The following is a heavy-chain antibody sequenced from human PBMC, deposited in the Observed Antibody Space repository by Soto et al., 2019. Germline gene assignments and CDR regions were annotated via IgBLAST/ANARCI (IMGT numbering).Heavy chain of an antibody. J-gene: IGHJ4*02. CDR1: GGTFSSYA. V-gene: IGHV1-69*01. Sequence: QVQLVQSGAEVKKPGSSVKVSCKASGGTFSSYAISWVRQAPGQGLEWMGGIIPIFGTANYAQKFQGRVTITAEESTSTVYMELSSLRSEDTAVYYCARSRWSDTAMVSFFDYWGQGTLVTVSS. D-gene: IGHD5-18*01. CDR2: IIPIFGTA. CDR3: ARSRWSDTAMVSFFDY.